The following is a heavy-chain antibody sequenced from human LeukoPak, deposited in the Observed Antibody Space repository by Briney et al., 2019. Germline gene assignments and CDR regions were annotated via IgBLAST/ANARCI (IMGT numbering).Heavy chain of an antibody. D-gene: IGHD2-2*01. V-gene: IGHV4-34*01. CDR1: GGSFSGYY. CDR2: INHSGST. J-gene: IGHJ6*02. Sequence: SETLSLTCAVYGGSFSGYYWSWIRQPPGKGLEWIGEINHSGSTNYSPSLKSRVTISVDTSKNQFSLKLSSVTAADTAVYYCARDMRSSYYYYYYGMDVWGQGTTVTVSS. CDR3: ARDMRSSYYYYYYGMDV.